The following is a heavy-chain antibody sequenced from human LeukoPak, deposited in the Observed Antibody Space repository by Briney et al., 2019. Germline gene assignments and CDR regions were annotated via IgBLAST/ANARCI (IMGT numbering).Heavy chain of an antibody. CDR3: ARVLRIAVAGNYYYYYGMDV. CDR1: GGSFSGYY. D-gene: IGHD6-19*01. Sequence: SETLSLTCAAYGGSFSGYYWSWIRQPPGKGLEWIGEINHSGSTNYNPSLKSRVTISVDTSKNQFSLKLSSVTAADTAVYYCARVLRIAVAGNYYYYYGMDVWGQGTTVTVSS. V-gene: IGHV4-34*01. CDR2: INHSGST. J-gene: IGHJ6*02.